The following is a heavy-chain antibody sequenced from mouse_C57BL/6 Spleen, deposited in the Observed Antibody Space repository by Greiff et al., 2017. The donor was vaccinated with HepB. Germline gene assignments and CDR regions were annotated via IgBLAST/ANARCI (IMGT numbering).Heavy chain of an antibody. J-gene: IGHJ4*01. CDR1: GFTFSNYW. CDR3: TRGADSLRYRAMDY. Sequence: EVKVEESGGGLVQPGGSMKLSCVASGFTFSNYWMNWVRQSPEKGLEWVAQIRLKSDNYATHYAESVKGRFTISRDDSKSSVYLQMNNLRAEDTGIYYCTRGADSLRYRAMDYWGQGTSVTVSS. CDR2: IRLKSDNYAT. D-gene: IGHD2-14*01. V-gene: IGHV6-3*01.